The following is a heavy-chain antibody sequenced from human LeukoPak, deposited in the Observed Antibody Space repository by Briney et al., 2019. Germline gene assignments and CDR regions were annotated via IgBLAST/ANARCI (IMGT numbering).Heavy chain of an antibody. CDR2: FDPEDCKT. CDR3: ATNLGIAVAGGAFDL. V-gene: IGHV1-24*01. J-gene: IGHJ3*01. Sequence: GASVKVSCKVCSYSLTELSMHWVRQAPGKGLEWMGGFDPEDCKTIYAQRLQGRVTMTEDTSTDTAYMQLRSLISEDSAVYYCATNLGIAVAGGAFDLWDQGTVVTVSS. D-gene: IGHD6-19*01. CDR1: SYSLTELS.